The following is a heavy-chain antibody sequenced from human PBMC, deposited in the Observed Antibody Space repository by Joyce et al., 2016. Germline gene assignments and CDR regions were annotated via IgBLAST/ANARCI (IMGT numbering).Heavy chain of an antibody. CDR1: VYTFTNHG. D-gene: IGHD2-2*01. Sequence: QVQLVQSVGEVKKPGASVKVSCKASVYTFTNHGSSWVRQAPGQGLEWLGWISVNNGNTNFPPKYQGSVTVTTDTFTSTAYMELRTLRSDDTAVYYCARDKELYCSTTSCQDAADIWGQGTMVTVSS. CDR3: ARDKELYCSTTSCQDAADI. CDR2: ISVNNGNT. J-gene: IGHJ3*02. V-gene: IGHV1-18*04.